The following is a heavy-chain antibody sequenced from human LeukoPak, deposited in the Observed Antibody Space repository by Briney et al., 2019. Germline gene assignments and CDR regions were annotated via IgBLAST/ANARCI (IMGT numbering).Heavy chain of an antibody. CDR3: ARERGYSGYDYFIDSPSDY. Sequence: GGSLRLSCAASGFTFSSYEMNWVRQAPGKGLEWVSYISSSGSTIYHADSVKGRFIISRDNAKNSLYLQMNSLRAEDTAVYYCARERGYSGYDYFIDSPSDYWGQGTLVTVSS. D-gene: IGHD5-12*01. J-gene: IGHJ4*02. CDR1: GFTFSSYE. V-gene: IGHV3-48*03. CDR2: ISSSGSTI.